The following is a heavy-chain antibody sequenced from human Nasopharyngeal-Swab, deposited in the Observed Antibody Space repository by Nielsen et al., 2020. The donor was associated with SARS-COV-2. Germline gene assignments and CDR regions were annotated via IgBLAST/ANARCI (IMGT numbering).Heavy chain of an antibody. CDR3: ASEDYGGNMNY. CDR1: GFTFSSYS. V-gene: IGHV3-21*01. J-gene: IGHJ4*02. D-gene: IGHD4-23*01. Sequence: GESLKISCAASGFTFSSYSMNWVRQAPGKGLEWVSSISSSSSYIYYADSVKGRFTISRDNAKNSLYLQMNSLRAEDTAVYYCASEDYGGNMNYWGQGTLVTVSS. CDR2: ISSSSSYI.